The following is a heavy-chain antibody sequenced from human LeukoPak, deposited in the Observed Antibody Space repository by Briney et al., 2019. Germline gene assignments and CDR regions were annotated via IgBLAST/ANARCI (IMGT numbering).Heavy chain of an antibody. J-gene: IGHJ6*03. D-gene: IGHD3-10*01. CDR2: IWYDGSNK. CDR3: ARETWAGTYYYYMDV. Sequence: GGSLRLSCAASGFTFSSYGMHWVRQAPGKGLEWVAVIWYDGSNKYYGDSVKGRFTIPRDNSKNTLYLQMNSLRAEDTAVYCCARETWAGTYYYYMDVWGKGTTVTVSS. CDR1: GFTFSSYG. V-gene: IGHV3-33*01.